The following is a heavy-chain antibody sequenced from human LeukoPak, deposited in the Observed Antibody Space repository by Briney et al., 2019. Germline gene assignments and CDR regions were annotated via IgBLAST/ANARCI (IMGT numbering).Heavy chain of an antibody. Sequence: AETMSLTCAVSGYSISSGFYWVWIRQPPGKGVEWIWTISNSGSTYYNPSIKSRVTISVDTSKNQSSRKLSSVTAADTAVNFCARIWGSGRVLDYWGQGALVTVSS. J-gene: IGHJ4*02. CDR3: ARIWGSGRVLDY. V-gene: IGHV4-38-2*01. CDR2: ISNSGST. D-gene: IGHD3-10*01. CDR1: GYSISSGFY.